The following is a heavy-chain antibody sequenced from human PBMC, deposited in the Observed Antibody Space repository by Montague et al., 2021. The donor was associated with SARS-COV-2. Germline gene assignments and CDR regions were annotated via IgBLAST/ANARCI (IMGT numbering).Heavy chain of an antibody. CDR2: IFYIGSK. V-gene: IGHV4-59*01. D-gene: IGHD2-15*01. CDR1: GGSTSNYY. CDR3: ARAQNICFIANCVNYFDL. Sequence: SETLSLTCSVSGGSTSNYYWTWIRQSPGKGLQWTGYIFYIGSKKFNPSLKTRVPMSLDASKNHFSLRLSAVTAADTARYYCARAQNICFIANCVNYFDLWGLGALVTVSS. J-gene: IGHJ4*02.